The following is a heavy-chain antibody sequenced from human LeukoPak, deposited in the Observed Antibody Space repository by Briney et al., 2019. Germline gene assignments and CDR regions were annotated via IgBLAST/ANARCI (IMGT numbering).Heavy chain of an antibody. CDR3: ARNPVVPAAIFYYYFMDV. Sequence: GGSLRLSCAASGFTFSDYAMHWVRQAPGKGLEWVSYISSSSSTIYYADSVKGRFTISRDNAKNSLYLQMNSLRAEDTAVYYCARNPVVPAAIFYYYFMDVWGKGTTVTVSS. J-gene: IGHJ6*03. CDR2: ISSSSSTI. V-gene: IGHV3-48*01. CDR1: GFTFSDYA. D-gene: IGHD2-2*01.